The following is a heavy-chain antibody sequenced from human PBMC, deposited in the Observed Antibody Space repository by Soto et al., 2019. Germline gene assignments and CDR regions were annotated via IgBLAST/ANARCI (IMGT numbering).Heavy chain of an antibody. CDR1: GASINNTSYY. CDR3: AMGAPGPSPTSYFNF. J-gene: IGHJ4*02. D-gene: IGHD3-16*01. CDR2: IYFSGTA. Sequence: LQLQESGPGLVKPSETLSLTCSVSGASINNTSYYWGWIRQSPGKGLEWLGNIYFSGTAYSTPSLRRRVTMSVDTSQNQFYLQLNSMTAADTGVYYCAMGAPGPSPTSYFNFWGQGTLVTVSS. V-gene: IGHV4-39*01.